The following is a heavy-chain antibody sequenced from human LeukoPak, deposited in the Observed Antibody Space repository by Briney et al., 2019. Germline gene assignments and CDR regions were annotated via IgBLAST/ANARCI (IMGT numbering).Heavy chain of an antibody. Sequence: SETLSLTCIVSGGSISSYYWSWIRQPPGKGLEWIGYIYYSGSTKYNPSLKSRVTISVDTSKKQFSLKLSSVTAADTAVYYCARHLQWLTYYFDYWGQGTLVTVSS. CDR1: GGSISSYY. V-gene: IGHV4-59*08. CDR3: ARHLQWLTYYFDY. D-gene: IGHD6-19*01. J-gene: IGHJ4*02. CDR2: IYYSGST.